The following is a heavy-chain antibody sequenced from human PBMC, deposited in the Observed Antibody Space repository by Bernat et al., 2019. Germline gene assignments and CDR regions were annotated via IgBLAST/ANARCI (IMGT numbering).Heavy chain of an antibody. D-gene: IGHD4-23*01. J-gene: IGHJ6*03. CDR3: AREGGVKLPTYYYYMDV. CDR2: INSDGSST. Sequence: EVQLVESGGGLVQPGGSLRLSCAASGFTFSSYWMHWFRQAPGKGLVWFSRINSDGSSTIYAESVKGRFTISRDNAKNTLYLQMNSLRAEDTAVYYCAREGGVKLPTYYYYMDVWGKGTTVTVSS. V-gene: IGHV3-74*01. CDR1: GFTFSSYW.